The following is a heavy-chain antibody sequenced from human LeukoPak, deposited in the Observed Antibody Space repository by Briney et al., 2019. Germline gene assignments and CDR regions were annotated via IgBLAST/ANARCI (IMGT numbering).Heavy chain of an antibody. CDR1: GYTYTSYA. CDR2: IIPIFGTA. D-gene: IGHD5-18*01. CDR3: ARAAWSIQLPGPLCYYYGMDV. Sequence: SVKVSCKASGYTYTSYAISWVRQAPGQGLEWMGGIIPIFGTANYAQKFQGRVTITADESTSTAYTELSSLRSEDAAVYYCARAAWSIQLPGPLCYYYGMDVWGQGTTVTVSS. J-gene: IGHJ6*02. V-gene: IGHV1-69*13.